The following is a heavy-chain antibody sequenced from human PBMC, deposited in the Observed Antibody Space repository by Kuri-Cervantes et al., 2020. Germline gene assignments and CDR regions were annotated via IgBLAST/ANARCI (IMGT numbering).Heavy chain of an antibody. CDR1: GFTFSSYA. D-gene: IGHD2-2*02. V-gene: IGHV3-30-3*02. CDR2: ISYDGSNK. CDR3: AKGYCSSTSCYRPSPYYYGMDV. Sequence: GESLKISCAASGFTFSSYAMHWVRQAPGKGLEWVAVISYDGSNKYYADSVKGRFTISRDNSKNSLYLQMNSLRAEDTALYYCAKGYCSSTSCYRPSPYYYGMDVWGQGTTVTVSS. J-gene: IGHJ6*02.